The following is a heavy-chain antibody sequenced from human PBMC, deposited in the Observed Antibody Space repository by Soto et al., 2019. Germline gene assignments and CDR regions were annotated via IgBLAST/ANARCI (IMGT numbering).Heavy chain of an antibody. CDR1: GFTFSSYA. D-gene: IGHD5-18*01. CDR3: ARDTAIPSGKDY. Sequence: QVQLVESGGGVVQPGRSLRLSCAASGFTFSSYAMHWVRQAPGKGLEWVAVISYDGSNKYYADSVKGRFTISRDNSKNTLYLQMNSLRAEDTAVYYCARDTAIPSGKDYWGQGTLVTVSS. CDR2: ISYDGSNK. J-gene: IGHJ4*02. V-gene: IGHV3-30-3*01.